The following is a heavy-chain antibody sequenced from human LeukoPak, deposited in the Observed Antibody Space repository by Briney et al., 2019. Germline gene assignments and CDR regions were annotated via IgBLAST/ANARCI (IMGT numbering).Heavy chain of an antibody. Sequence: ASVKVSCKASGYTFTSYGTSWVRQAPGQGLEWMGWISAYNGNTNYAQKLQGRATMTTDTSTSTAYMELRSLRSDDTAVYYCARVGSCYSGKPCWFDPWGQGTLVTVSS. CDR1: GYTFTSYG. CDR3: ARVGSCYSGKPCWFDP. J-gene: IGHJ5*02. V-gene: IGHV1-18*01. D-gene: IGHD2-15*01. CDR2: ISAYNGNT.